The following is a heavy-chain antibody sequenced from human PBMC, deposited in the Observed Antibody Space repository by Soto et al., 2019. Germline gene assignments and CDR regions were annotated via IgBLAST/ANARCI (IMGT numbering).Heavy chain of an antibody. CDR2: INPNSGAT. D-gene: IGHD3-16*01. V-gene: IGHV1-2*02. CDR3: VTPQVYTASGGDAFDL. Sequence: ASVKVSCKVSAYTFTGYYMHWVRRAPGQGLEWMVSINPNSGATHYALKFQDRLTMTRDTSINTAYMNLSRLRSDDTAVYYCVTPQVYTASGGDAFDLWGQGTLVTVSS. CDR1: AYTFTGYY. J-gene: IGHJ3*01.